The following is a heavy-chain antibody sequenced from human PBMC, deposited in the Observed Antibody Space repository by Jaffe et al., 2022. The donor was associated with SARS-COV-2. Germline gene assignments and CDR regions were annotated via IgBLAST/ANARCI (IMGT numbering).Heavy chain of an antibody. D-gene: IGHD3-22*01. CDR3: ARAPDYYDSSGLSDNWSNYYYGMDV. J-gene: IGHJ6*02. CDR1: GFTVSSNY. V-gene: IGHV3-53*01. CDR2: IYSGGST. Sequence: EVQLVESGGGLIQPGGSLRLSCAASGFTVSSNYMSWVRQAPGKGLEWVSVIYSGGSTYYADSVKGRFTISRDNSKNTLYLQMNSLRAEDTAVYYCARAPDYYDSSGLSDNWSNYYYGMDVWGQGTTVTVSS.